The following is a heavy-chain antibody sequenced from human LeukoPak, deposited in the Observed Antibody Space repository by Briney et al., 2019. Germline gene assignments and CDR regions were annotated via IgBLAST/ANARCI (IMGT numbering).Heavy chain of an antibody. J-gene: IGHJ4*02. CDR1: GFAFSSYA. V-gene: IGHV3-48*04. D-gene: IGHD6-19*01. CDR2: IGSSSSTT. CDR3: ARAGSGWCFDY. Sequence: GGSLRLSCAASGFAFSSYAMYWVRQAPGKGLEWVSYIGSSSSTTYYADSVKGRFTISRDNAKNSLYLQMNSLRAEDTAVYYCARAGSGWCFDYWGQGTLVTVSS.